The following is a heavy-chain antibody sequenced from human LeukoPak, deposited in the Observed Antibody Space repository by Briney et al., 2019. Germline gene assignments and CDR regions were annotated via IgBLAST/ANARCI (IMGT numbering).Heavy chain of an antibody. Sequence: SETLSLTCTVSGGSISSGGYYWSWIRQHPGKGLEWIGYIYYSGSTYYNPSLKSRVTISVDTSKNQFSLKLSSVTAADTAVYYCARGVPVLPSPGLRNWGQGTLVTVSS. CDR3: ARGVPVLPSPGLRN. V-gene: IGHV4-31*03. D-gene: IGHD2-2*01. J-gene: IGHJ4*02. CDR2: IYYSGST. CDR1: GGSISSGGYY.